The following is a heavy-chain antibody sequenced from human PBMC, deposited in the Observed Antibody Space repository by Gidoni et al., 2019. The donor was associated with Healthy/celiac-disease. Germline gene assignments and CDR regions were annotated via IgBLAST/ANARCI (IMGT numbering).Heavy chain of an antibody. V-gene: IGHV2-26*01. D-gene: IGHD1-1*01. CDR1: GFSLSNARMG. Sequence: QVTLKESGPVLVKPTETLTLTCTVSGFSLSNARMGVSWIRQPPGKALEWLAHIFSNDEKSYSTSLKSRLTISKDTSKSQVVLTMTNMDPVDTATYYCARMITGRDGYNSKAGVYYFDYWGQGTLVTVSS. CDR2: IFSNDEK. CDR3: ARMITGRDGYNSKAGVYYFDY. J-gene: IGHJ4*02.